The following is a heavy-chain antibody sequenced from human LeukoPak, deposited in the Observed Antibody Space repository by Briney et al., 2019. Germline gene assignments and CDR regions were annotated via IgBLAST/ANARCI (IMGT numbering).Heavy chain of an antibody. CDR2: INHGGST. J-gene: IGHJ5*02. Sequence: SETLSLTCAVYGGSFSGYYWSWIRQPPGKGLEWIGEINHGGSTNYNPSLKSRVTISVDTSKNQFSLKLSSVTAADTAVYYCARHRIQLWTPPQGWFDPWGQGTLVTVSS. D-gene: IGHD5-18*01. CDR3: ARHRIQLWTPPQGWFDP. CDR1: GGSFSGYY. V-gene: IGHV4-34*01.